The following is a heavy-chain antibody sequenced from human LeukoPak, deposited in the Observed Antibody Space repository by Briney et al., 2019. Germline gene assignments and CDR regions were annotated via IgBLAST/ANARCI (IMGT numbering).Heavy chain of an antibody. CDR2: ININSGGT. D-gene: IGHD3-10*01. J-gene: IGHJ1*01. CDR1: AYTFTVYY. CDR3: CGCRGLLWFGELFWHIQH. V-gene: IGHV1-2*02. Sequence: ASVTLSLTSSAYTFTVYYNHWVWHPQAPGQELVGWININSGGTNYAHNFQGRVTITRDTTISTAYLELSRSRSADTAVFYCCGCRGLLWFGELFWHIQHWRQGTRDSVS.